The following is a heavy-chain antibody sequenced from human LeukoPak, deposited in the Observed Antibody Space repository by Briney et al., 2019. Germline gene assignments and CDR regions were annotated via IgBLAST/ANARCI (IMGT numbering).Heavy chain of an antibody. CDR3: VRGGSYPLDY. V-gene: IGHV4-59*12. D-gene: IGHD1-26*01. CDR1: GGSISSYY. J-gene: IGHJ4*02. CDR2: IYYSGST. Sequence: SETLSLTCTVSGGSISSYYWSWIRQPPGKGLEWIGYIYYSGSTNYNPSLKSRVTISVDTSKNQFSLDLNSVTPEDTAVYYCVRGGSYPLDYWGQGTLVTVSS.